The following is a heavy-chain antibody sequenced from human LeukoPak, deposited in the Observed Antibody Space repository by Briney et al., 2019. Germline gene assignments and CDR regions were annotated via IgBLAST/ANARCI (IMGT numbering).Heavy chain of an antibody. CDR2: IYWNDDE. Sequence: SGPTLVKPTQTLTLTCTFSGFSLSTGGVGVGWIRQPPGKALEWLAVIYWNDDERYNPSLKSRVTITKDTSKRQVVLIMTIMDPVDTATYYCAHLDYGSGSYINWFDPWGQGTLVTVSS. J-gene: IGHJ5*02. CDR1: GFSLSTGGVG. D-gene: IGHD3-10*01. CDR3: AHLDYGSGSYINWFDP. V-gene: IGHV2-5*01.